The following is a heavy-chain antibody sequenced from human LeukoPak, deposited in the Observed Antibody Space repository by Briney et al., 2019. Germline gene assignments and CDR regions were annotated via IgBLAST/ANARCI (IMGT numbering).Heavy chain of an antibody. CDR3: ARHSSGYYHYDY. J-gene: IGHJ4*02. D-gene: IGHD3-22*01. Sequence: GGSLRLSCAASGFTFSSYWMHWVRQAPGKGLVWVSRINSDGRSTSYADSVKGRFTISRDNSKNTMHLQMNSLRAEDTAVYYCARHSSGYYHYDYWGPGTPVTVAS. V-gene: IGHV3-74*01. CDR1: GFTFSSYW. CDR2: INSDGRST.